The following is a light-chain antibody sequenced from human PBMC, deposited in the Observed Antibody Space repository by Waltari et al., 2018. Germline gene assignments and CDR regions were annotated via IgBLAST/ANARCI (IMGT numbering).Light chain of an antibody. V-gene: IGKV3-11*01. CDR2: DTS. Sequence: EIVLTQSPATVSLSPGERATLSCRASQSVSGYLAWYQQKPGQAPRLLLYDTSNRATGIPARFSGSGSGTDFTLTISTLQSEDFGVYYCQQYNDWPRTFGQGTKVEIK. J-gene: IGKJ1*01. CDR3: QQYNDWPRT. CDR1: QSVSGY.